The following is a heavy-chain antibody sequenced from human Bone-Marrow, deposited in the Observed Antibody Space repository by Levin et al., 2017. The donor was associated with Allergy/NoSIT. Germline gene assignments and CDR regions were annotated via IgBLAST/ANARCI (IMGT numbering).Heavy chain of an antibody. CDR1: GLTFANAW. CDR2: IRRKSDGGTA. V-gene: IGHV3-15*01. J-gene: IGHJ6*02. CDR3: ATEYVDMNDSFYYGMDI. Sequence: GGSLRLSCAASGLTFANAWMSWVRQSPGKGLEWVGRIRRKSDGGTAAYAAPVKGRFSISRDDSKDTLYLQMNSLKTEDTAVYYCATEYVDMNDSFYYGMDIWGQGTTVSVSS. D-gene: IGHD3-9*01.